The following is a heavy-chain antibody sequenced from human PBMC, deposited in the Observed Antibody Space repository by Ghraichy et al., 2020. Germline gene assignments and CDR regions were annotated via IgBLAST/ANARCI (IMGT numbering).Heavy chain of an antibody. CDR1: GFTFSSYW. D-gene: IGHD2-15*01. CDR3: ARRSVAASFDYGMDV. CDR2: IKQDGSEK. Sequence: GESLNISCAASGFTFSSYWMSWVRQAPGKGLEWVANIKQDGSEKYYVDSVKGRFTISRDNAKNSLYLQMNSLRAEDTAVYYCARRSVAASFDYGMDVWGQGTTVTVSS. J-gene: IGHJ6*02. V-gene: IGHV3-7*01.